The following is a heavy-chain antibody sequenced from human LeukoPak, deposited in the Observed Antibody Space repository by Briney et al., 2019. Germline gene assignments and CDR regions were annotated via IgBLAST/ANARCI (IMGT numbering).Heavy chain of an antibody. Sequence: SETLFLTCTVSGGSMSSTSFYWGWIRQPPGKGLEWIGSIYYSGSTYYNPSLKSRVTISIDTSKTQFSMKLTSMTAADTAGYFCARVPGAEFQQFIHYFEYWGQGILVTVSS. CDR2: IYYSGST. J-gene: IGHJ4*02. V-gene: IGHV4-39*07. D-gene: IGHD2-2*01. CDR3: ARVPGAEFQQFIHYFEY. CDR1: GGSMSSTSFY.